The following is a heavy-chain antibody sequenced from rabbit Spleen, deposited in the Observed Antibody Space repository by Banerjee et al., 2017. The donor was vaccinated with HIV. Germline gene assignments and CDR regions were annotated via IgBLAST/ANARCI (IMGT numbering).Heavy chain of an antibody. D-gene: IGHD8-1*01. CDR1: GFSFSSSDY. J-gene: IGHJ4*01. Sequence: QSLEESGGDLVKPGASLTLTCTASGFSFSSSDYMCWVRQAPGKGLEWIACIEGGSSAFSYFASWAKGRFTISKTSSTTGTLQMTSLTVADTATYFCARDAGRGDYIDGVFNLWGPGTLVTVS. CDR3: ARDAGRGDYIDGVFNL. V-gene: IGHV1S40*01. CDR2: IEGGSSAFS.